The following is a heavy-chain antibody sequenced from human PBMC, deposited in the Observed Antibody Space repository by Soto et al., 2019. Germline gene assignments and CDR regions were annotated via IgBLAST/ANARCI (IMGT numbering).Heavy chain of an antibody. CDR3: TRDAWLAFQH. Sequence: EVQLVETGGGLIQPGGSLRLSCAASGFSVSNNYMSWVRQAPGKGLEWVSIIYSAGTTYYADSVKGRFTISRDNSKNMLYLQMNSLRVEDTAVYFRTRDAWLAFQHWGQGTPVTVSS. D-gene: IGHD6-19*01. CDR2: IYSAGTT. J-gene: IGHJ1*01. CDR1: GFSVSNNY. V-gene: IGHV3-53*02.